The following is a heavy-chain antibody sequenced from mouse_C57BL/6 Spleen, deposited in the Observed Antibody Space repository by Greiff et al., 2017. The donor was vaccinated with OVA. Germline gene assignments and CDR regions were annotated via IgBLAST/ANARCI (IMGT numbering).Heavy chain of an antibody. V-gene: IGHV1-15*01. CDR1: GYTFTDYE. CDR2: IDPENGGT. CDR3: TRDGYDAAWFAY. Sequence: QVQLQQSGAELVRPGASVTLSCKASGYTFTDYEMHWVKQTPVHGLEWIGAIDPENGGTAYNQKFKGKAILTADKSSSTAYMELRSLTSEDSAVYYCTRDGYDAAWFAYWGQGTLVTVSA. J-gene: IGHJ3*01. D-gene: IGHD2-2*01.